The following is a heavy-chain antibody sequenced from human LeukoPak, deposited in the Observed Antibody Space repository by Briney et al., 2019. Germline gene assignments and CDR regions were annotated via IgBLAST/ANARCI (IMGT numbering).Heavy chain of an antibody. V-gene: IGHV4-59*01. Sequence: SETLSLTCTVSGGSISSYYWSWIRQPPGKGLEWIGYIYYSGSTNYNPSLKSRVTISVDTSKNQFSLKLSSVTAADTAVYYCAARGYIVVVPAAKGGGPDNYYYYMDVWGKGTTVTISS. D-gene: IGHD2-2*01. CDR1: GGSISSYY. J-gene: IGHJ6*03. CDR3: AARGYIVVVPAAKGGGPDNYYYYMDV. CDR2: IYYSGST.